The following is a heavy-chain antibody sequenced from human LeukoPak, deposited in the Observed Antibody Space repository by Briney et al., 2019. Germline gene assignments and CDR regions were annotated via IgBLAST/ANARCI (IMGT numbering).Heavy chain of an antibody. J-gene: IGHJ3*02. CDR3: ARAIRSPYHDDVWGSYRSRGTNAFDM. CDR1: GGTFSSYA. D-gene: IGHD3-16*02. V-gene: IGHV1-46*01. CDR2: INTSGGST. Sequence: ASVKVSCKASGGTFSSYAISWVRQAPGQGLGWMGIINTSGGSTNFAQKFQGRVTMTRDTSTTTIYMQLSSLRSEDTAAYYCARAIRSPYHDDVWGSYRSRGTNAFDMWGQGTMVTVSS.